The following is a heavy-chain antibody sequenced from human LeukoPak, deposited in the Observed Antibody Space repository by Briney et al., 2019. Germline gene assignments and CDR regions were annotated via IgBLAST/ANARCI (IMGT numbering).Heavy chain of an antibody. CDR1: GDSVSSNSAA. CDR3: ARDRDYYDSSGYDY. V-gene: IGHV6-1*01. CDR2: AYYRSKWYN. Sequence: SQTLSLTCALSGDSVSSNSAAWNWVRQSASRGLEWLGRAYYRSKWYNDYAVSVKSRITINPDTSKNQFSLQLNSVTPEDTAVYYCARDRDYYDSSGYDYWGQGTLVTVSS. D-gene: IGHD3-22*01. J-gene: IGHJ4*02.